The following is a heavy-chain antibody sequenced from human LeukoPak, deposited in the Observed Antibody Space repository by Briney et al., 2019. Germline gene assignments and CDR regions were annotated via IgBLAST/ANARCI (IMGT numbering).Heavy chain of an antibody. Sequence: GGSLGLSCAASGFTFSYAWMTWVRQAPGKGLEWVGRIRGKTDGGTTDYAAPVKGRSTISRDDSKNTLYLQMNSLRTEDTAVYYCTTETDTAIYYWGQGTLVTVSS. CDR2: IRGKTDGGTT. CDR1: GFTFSYAW. D-gene: IGHD5-18*01. V-gene: IGHV3-15*01. CDR3: TTETDTAIYY. J-gene: IGHJ4*02.